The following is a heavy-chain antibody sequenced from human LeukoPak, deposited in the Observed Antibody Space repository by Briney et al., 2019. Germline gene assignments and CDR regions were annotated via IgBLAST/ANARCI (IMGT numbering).Heavy chain of an antibody. CDR1: GFTFSSYA. J-gene: IGHJ6*02. CDR3: AKAPNYDFWSGYSKGYYYYGMDV. Sequence: GGSLRLSCAASGFTFSSYAMSWVRQAPGKGLEWVSAISGSGGSTYYADSVKGRFTISRDNSKSTLYLQMNSLRAEDTAVYYCAKAPNYDFWSGYSKGYYYYGMDVWGQGTTVTVSS. CDR2: ISGSGGST. V-gene: IGHV3-23*01. D-gene: IGHD3-3*01.